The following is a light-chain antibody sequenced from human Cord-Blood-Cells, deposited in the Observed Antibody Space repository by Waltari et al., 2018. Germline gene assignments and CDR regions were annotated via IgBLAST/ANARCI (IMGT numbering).Light chain of an antibody. V-gene: IGLV2-14*01. CDR2: DVS. CDR1: RRDVGGYNY. J-gene: IGLJ2*01. CDR3: SSYTSSSTRV. Sequence: QSALTQPASVSGSPGQSITISCTGTRRDVGGYNYVSWDQQHPGKAPKPMIYDVSNRPSGVSNRFSGSKSGNTASLTISGLQAEDEADYYCSSYTSSSTRVFGGGTKLTVL.